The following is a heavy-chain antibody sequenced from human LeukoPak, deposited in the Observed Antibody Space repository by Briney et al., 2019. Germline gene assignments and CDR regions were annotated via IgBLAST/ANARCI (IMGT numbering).Heavy chain of an antibody. CDR1: GFTLSNYG. D-gene: IGHD3-10*01. CDR3: ARDRGYYYYYMDV. CDR2: IRHDGSNT. J-gene: IGHJ6*03. Sequence: GGSLRLPCAVSGFTLSNYGMHWVRQAPGKGLEWVAFIRHDGSNTNYVDSVKGRFTISRDNAKNTLYLQMNSLRAEDTAVYYCARDRGYYYYYMDVWGKGTTVTVSS. V-gene: IGHV3-30*02.